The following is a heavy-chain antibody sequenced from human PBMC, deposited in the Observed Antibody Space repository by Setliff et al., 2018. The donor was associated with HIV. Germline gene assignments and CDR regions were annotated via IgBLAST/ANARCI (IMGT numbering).Heavy chain of an antibody. CDR3: ATEGWLYQNFDS. CDR1: GGSINSGIYY. Sequence: PSETLSLTCTVSGGSINSGIYYWTWIRQPAGKGLEWLGRIHIGGNTNYNPSLKSRVTMSVDTSKNQFSLNLNPVTATDTAIYYCATEGWLYQNFDSWGQGTQVTVSS. D-gene: IGHD3-16*01. J-gene: IGHJ4*02. V-gene: IGHV4-61*02. CDR2: IHIGGNT.